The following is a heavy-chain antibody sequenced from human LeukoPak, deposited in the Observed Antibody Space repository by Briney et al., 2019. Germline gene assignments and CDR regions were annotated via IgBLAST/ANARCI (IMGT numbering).Heavy chain of an antibody. D-gene: IGHD2-15*01. CDR3: ARETSGSFPY. Sequence: QAGGSLTLSSTASGFTFSSYWMQWVRQAPGKGLVWVSRINSDGSSPSYADSVKGRFTISRDNSKNTLYLQMNNLSAEDTAVYYCARETSGSFPYWGPGNLGSVSS. CDR1: GFTFSSYW. J-gene: IGHJ4*02. CDR2: INSDGSSP. V-gene: IGHV3-74*01.